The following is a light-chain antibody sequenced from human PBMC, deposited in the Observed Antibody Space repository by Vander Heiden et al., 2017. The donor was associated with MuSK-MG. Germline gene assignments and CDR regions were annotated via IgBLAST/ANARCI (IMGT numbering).Light chain of an antibody. J-gene: IGKJ4*01. CDR2: GAS. CDR1: QSVSSS. V-gene: IGKV3-15*01. CDR3: QQDNNCPFT. Sequence: EIVMTQSPATLSVSPGERATLSCRASQSVSSSLAWYQQKPGQAPRLLIYGASTRATGIPARFSGSGSGTEFTLTISSLQSEDFAVYYCQQDNNCPFTFGGGTKVDIK.